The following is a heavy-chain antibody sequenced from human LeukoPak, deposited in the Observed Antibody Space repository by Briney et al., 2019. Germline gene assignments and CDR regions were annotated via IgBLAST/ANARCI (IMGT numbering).Heavy chain of an antibody. J-gene: IGHJ4*02. CDR1: GGSISSYY. D-gene: IGHD4-23*01. V-gene: IGHV4-59*12. CDR3: AKEADGGKGPNLDY. Sequence: SETLSLTCTVSGGSISSYYWSWIRQPPGKGLEWIGYIYYSGSTNYNPSLKSRVTISVDTSKNQFSLKLSSVTAADTAVYYCAKEADGGKGPNLDYWGQGTLVTVSS. CDR2: IYYSGST.